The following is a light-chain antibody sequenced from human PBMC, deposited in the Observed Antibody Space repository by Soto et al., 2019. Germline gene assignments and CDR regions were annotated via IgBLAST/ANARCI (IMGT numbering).Light chain of an antibody. CDR3: QQHYSASPWT. J-gene: IGKJ1*01. CDR2: DAS. Sequence: DIQMTQSPSSLSASVGDRITITCRASQSISRYLNWYQHKPGKAPKLLINDASSLERGVASRFSGGGSWTDLTLIISSLLPDDFATYYCQQHYSASPWTFGQGTKVEVK. CDR1: QSISRY. V-gene: IGKV1-39*01.